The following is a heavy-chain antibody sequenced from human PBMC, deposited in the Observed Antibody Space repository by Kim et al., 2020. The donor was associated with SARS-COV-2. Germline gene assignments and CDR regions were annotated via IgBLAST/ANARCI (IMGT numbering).Heavy chain of an antibody. CDR1: GFTFSSYS. D-gene: IGHD1-26*01. CDR2: INDSGSKT. J-gene: IGHJ4*01. CDR3: ARGNASAGLRVFSWFVGAFDY. V-gene: IGHV3-7*03. Sequence: GGSLRLSCAASGFTFSSYSMSWVRQAPGKGLEWVADINDSGSKTYYVDSVKGRFTISRDNSKNALYLQMNSLRAEDTAVYYCARGNASAGLRVFSWFVGAFDYWGQGTMVTVSS.